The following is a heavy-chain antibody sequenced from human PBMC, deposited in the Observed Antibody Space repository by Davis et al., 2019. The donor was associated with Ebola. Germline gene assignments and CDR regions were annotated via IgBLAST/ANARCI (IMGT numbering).Heavy chain of an antibody. CDR1: GNTFTGYY. Sequence: ASVKVSCKASGNTFTGYYIHWVRQAPGQGLEWMGWINPNSGGTNYAQKFQGRVTMTRDTSITTVYMEMSMLRSDDTAVYYCARDDKVMHFDFWGQGTLVTVSS. CDR2: INPNSGGT. CDR3: ARDDKVMHFDF. J-gene: IGHJ4*02. V-gene: IGHV1-2*02. D-gene: IGHD3-16*01.